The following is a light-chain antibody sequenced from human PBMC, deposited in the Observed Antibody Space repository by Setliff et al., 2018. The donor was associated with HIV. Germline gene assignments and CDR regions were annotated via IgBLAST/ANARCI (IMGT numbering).Light chain of an antibody. J-gene: IGLJ3*02. Sequence: QSVLTLPASVSGSPGQSIIISCTGTSSDVGGYNYVSWYQQHPGKAPKLIIYEVTNRPSGVSDRFSGSRSGNTASLTISGLQAEDEADYYCSSYSSSSTWVFGGGTKVTVL. CDR1: SSDVGGYNY. CDR3: SSYSSSSTWV. V-gene: IGLV2-14*01. CDR2: EVT.